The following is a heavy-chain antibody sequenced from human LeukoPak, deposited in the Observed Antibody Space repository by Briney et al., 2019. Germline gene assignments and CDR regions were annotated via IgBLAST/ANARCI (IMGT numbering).Heavy chain of an antibody. J-gene: IGHJ4*02. V-gene: IGHV3-74*01. CDR3: ARPLGATSLSGSYYG. CDR2: INGDGSST. Sequence: GASLRLSCAASGFTFTSYWMHWVRQAPGKGLVWVSRINGDGSSTNYADSVKGRFTVSRDNAKNTVYLQMNSLRAEDTAVYYCARPLGATSLSGSYYGWGQGTLVSVSS. CDR1: GFTFTSYW. D-gene: IGHD1-26*01.